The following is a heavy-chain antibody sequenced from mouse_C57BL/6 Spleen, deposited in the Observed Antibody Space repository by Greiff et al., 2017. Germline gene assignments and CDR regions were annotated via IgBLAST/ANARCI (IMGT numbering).Heavy chain of an antibody. CDR1: GYAFSSYW. Sequence: VQGVESGAELVKPGASVKISCKASGYAFSSYWMNWVKQRPGKGLEWIGQIYPGDGDTNYNGKFKGKATLTADKSSSTAYMQLSSLTSEDSAVYFCARGYDGHFDYWGQGTTLTVSS. D-gene: IGHD2-3*01. CDR3: ARGYDGHFDY. J-gene: IGHJ2*01. V-gene: IGHV1-80*01. CDR2: IYPGDGDT.